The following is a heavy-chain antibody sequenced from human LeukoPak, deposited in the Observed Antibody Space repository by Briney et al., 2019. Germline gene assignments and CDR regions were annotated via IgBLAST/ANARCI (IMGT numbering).Heavy chain of an antibody. J-gene: IGHJ4*02. Sequence: SETLSLTCAVYGGSFSGYYWSWIRQPPGKGLEWIGEINHSGSTNYNPSLKRRVTISVDTSKNQFSLKLSSVTAADTAVYYCAGAKGLAYWGQGTLVTVSS. V-gene: IGHV4-34*01. CDR1: GGSFSGYY. CDR3: AGAKGLAY. CDR2: INHSGST.